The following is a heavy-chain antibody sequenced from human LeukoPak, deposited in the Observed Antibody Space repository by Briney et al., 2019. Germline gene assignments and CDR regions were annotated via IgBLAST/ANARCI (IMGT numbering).Heavy chain of an antibody. CDR2: INPSGGST. CDR3: ARGSGYSYGSAPNFDY. D-gene: IGHD5-18*01. V-gene: IGHV1-46*01. Sequence: ASVKVSCKASGYTFTSYYIHWVRQAPGQGLEWMGIINPSGGSTNYAQRFQDRVTMTRDTSTTTVYMELSSLRSEDTAVHHCARGSGYSYGSAPNFDYWGQGTLVTVSS. CDR1: GYTFTSYY. J-gene: IGHJ4*02.